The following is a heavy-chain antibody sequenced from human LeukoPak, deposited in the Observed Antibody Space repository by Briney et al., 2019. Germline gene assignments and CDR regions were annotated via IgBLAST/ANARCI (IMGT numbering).Heavy chain of an antibody. CDR2: ISYDGSNK. CDR1: GFTVSSNY. J-gene: IGHJ6*02. CDR3: ARSPGYGMDV. Sequence: PGGSLRLSCAASGFTVSSNYMSWVRQAPGKGLEWVAVISYDGSNKYYADSVKGRFTISRDNSKNTLYLQMNSLRAEDTAVYYCARSPGYGMDVWGQGTTVTVSS. V-gene: IGHV3-30*03.